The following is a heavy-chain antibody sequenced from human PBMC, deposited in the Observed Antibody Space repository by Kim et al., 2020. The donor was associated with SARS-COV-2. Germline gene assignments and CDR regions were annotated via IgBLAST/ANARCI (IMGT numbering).Heavy chain of an antibody. CDR1: GGTGSGDV. J-gene: IGHJ6*03. Sequence: GGSLRLSCAASGGTGSGDVMSWVRQAPGKGLEWVSAISGSGGSTYYADSVKGRFTISRDNSKNTLYLQMNSLRAEDTAVYYCAKTPTSSSHYYYYMDVWGKGTTVTVSS. V-gene: IGHV3-23*01. CDR2: ISGSGGST. D-gene: IGHD2-2*01. CDR3: AKTPTSSSHYYYYMDV.